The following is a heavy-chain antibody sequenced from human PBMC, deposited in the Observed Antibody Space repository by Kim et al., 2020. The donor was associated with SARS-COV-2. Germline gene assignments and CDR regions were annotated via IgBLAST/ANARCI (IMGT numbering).Heavy chain of an antibody. D-gene: IGHD5-12*01. V-gene: IGHV3-23*03. Sequence: GGSLRLSCAASGFTFSSYAMSWVRQAPGKGLEWVSIIYSGGSSTYYADSVKGRFTISRVNSKNTLYLQMNSLRADDTAVYYCAKVVGYTGNDYVYYGMDVWGQGTTVTVSS. CDR3: AKVVGYTGNDYVYYGMDV. CDR2: IYSGGSST. CDR1: GFTFSSYA. J-gene: IGHJ6*02.